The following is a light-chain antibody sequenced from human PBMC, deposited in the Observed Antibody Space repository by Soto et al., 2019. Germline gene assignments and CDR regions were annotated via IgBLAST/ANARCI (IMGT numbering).Light chain of an antibody. Sequence: EIVMTQSPATLSVSPGERATLSCRASQSVSSNLAWYQQKPGQAPRLLIYGASTRATGIPARFSVSGSGTEFTLTISSLQSEDFAVSYCQQYNNWPLYTFGQGTKLEIK. CDR1: QSVSSN. CDR2: GAS. V-gene: IGKV3-15*01. J-gene: IGKJ2*01. CDR3: QQYNNWPLYT.